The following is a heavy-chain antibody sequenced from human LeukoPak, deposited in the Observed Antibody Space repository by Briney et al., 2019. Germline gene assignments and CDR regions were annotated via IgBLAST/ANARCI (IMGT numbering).Heavy chain of an antibody. CDR2: ISSNGGST. Sequence: GGSLRLSCAASGFTFSSYAMHWVRQAPGKGLEYVSAISSNGGSTYYANSVKGRFTISRDNSKNTLYLQMGSLRAEDMAVYYCARDGMLGYYFDYWGQGTLVTVSS. V-gene: IGHV3-64*01. CDR3: ARDGMLGYYFDY. CDR1: GFTFSSYA. J-gene: IGHJ4*02. D-gene: IGHD3-10*02.